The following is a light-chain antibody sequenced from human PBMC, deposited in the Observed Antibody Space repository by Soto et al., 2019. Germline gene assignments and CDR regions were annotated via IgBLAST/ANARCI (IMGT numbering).Light chain of an antibody. CDR3: QQYGSPPWT. CDR2: GAS. CDR1: QRVSNSW. J-gene: IGKJ1*01. V-gene: IGKV3-20*01. Sequence: EIVLTQSPGTLSLSPGERATLSCRASQRVSNSWIAWYQHKPGQAPRLLIYGASSRAAGIPDRFSGGGSGTDFTLTFTRLEPEDSAVFYCQQYGSPPWTFGQGTKVEIK.